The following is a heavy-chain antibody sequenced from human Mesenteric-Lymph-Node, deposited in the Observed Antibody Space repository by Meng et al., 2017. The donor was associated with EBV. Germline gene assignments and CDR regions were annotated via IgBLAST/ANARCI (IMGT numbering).Heavy chain of an antibody. V-gene: IGHV1-2*06. J-gene: IGHJ4*02. Sequence: QAPLVQSGAEVKKPGASVKVSCKASGYTFTGYYMHWVRQAPGQGLEWMGRINPNSGGTNYAQKFQGRVTMTRDTSISTAYMELSRLRSDDTAVYYCAVAVAGTGGYYFDYWGQGTLVTVSS. CDR1: GYTFTGYY. D-gene: IGHD6-19*01. CDR3: AVAVAGTGGYYFDY. CDR2: INPNSGGT.